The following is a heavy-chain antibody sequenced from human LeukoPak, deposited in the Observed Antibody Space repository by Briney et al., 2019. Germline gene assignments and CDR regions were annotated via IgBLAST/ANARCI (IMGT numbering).Heavy chain of an antibody. CDR3: ARVAIAAMPHVPFFDY. CDR1: GYSISSGYY. D-gene: IGHD2-2*01. CDR2: IYHSGST. V-gene: IGHV4-38-2*02. J-gene: IGHJ4*02. Sequence: SETLSLTCTVSGYSISSGYYWGWIRQPPGKGLEWIGSIYHSGSTYYNPSLKSRVTISVDTSKNQFSLKLSSVTAADTAVYYCARVAIAAMPHVPFFDYWGQGTLVTVSS.